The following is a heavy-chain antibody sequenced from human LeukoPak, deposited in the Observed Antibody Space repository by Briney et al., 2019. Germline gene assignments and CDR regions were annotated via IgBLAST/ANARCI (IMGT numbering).Heavy chain of an antibody. D-gene: IGHD2-2*01. CDR2: IRYDGSTE. J-gene: IGHJ6*04. CDR3: AKAGTLCYESHV. CDR1: GFTFSSYG. Sequence: PGGSLRLSCAASGFTFSSYGMHWVRQAPGKGLEWVTFIRYDGSTEYYADSVKGRFTISRDNSNNTLYLQMNSLRGEDTAVYYCAKAGTLCYESHVWGKGTTLTVSS. V-gene: IGHV3-30*02.